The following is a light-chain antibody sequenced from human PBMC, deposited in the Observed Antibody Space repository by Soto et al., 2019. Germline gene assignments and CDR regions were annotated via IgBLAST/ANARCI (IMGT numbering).Light chain of an antibody. CDR1: SSDVGGSKL. CDR3: CSYATGATWV. J-gene: IGLJ3*02. Sequence: QSALTQPASVSGSPGQSITISCTGTSSDVGGSKLVSWYHHHPGKAPKLIIYEDTKRPSGVSTRFSGSKSGNTASLIISGLQAEDEADYSCCSYATGATWVFGGGTKLTVL. CDR2: EDT. V-gene: IGLV2-23*01.